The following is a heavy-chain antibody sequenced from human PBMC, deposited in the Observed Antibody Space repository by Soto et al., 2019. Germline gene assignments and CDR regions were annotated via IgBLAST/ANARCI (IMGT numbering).Heavy chain of an antibody. CDR1: GYSFRSYG. J-gene: IGHJ5*02. CDR2: VSGYNYNT. CDR3: ASHDPGARFDP. V-gene: IGHV1-18*01. D-gene: IGHD1-1*01. Sequence: QVQLEQSGPEVKKSGASVKVSCKASGYSFRSYGINWVRQAPGQGLEWIGWVSGYNYNTKYAQKLQGRITVTTDTSTNTAYMELRSLRSDDTAVYYCASHDPGARFDPWGQGTLVIVSS.